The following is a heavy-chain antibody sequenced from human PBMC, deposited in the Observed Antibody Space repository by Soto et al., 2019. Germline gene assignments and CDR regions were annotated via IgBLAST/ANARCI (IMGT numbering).Heavy chain of an antibody. D-gene: IGHD2-2*01. V-gene: IGHV3-48*04. J-gene: IGHJ6*02. CDR2: ISSSGSTI. CDR3: SRGSLVPAAPYYYYYGMDV. CDR1: GFTFSSYG. Sequence: PGGSLRLSCAASGFTFSSYGMHWVRQAPGKGLEWVSYISSSGSTIYYADSVKGRFTISRDNAKNSLYLQMNSLRAEDTAVYYCSRGSLVPAAPYYYYYGMDVWGQGTTVTVSS.